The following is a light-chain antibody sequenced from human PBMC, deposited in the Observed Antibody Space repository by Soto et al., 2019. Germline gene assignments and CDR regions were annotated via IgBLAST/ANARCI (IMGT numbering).Light chain of an antibody. CDR1: QSITRSY. V-gene: IGKV3-20*01. J-gene: IGKJ1*01. Sequence: EIVLTQSPGTLSLSPGERATLSCRASQSITRSYIAWYQQKPGQAPRLLIYDASSRATGIPDRFGGSGSGTDFTLTISRLEPEDFAVYYCQQYSRSPETFGQGTKVDIK. CDR2: DAS. CDR3: QQYSRSPET.